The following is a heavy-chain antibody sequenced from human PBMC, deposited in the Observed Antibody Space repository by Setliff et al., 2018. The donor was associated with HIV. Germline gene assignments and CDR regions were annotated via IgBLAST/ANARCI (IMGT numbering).Heavy chain of an antibody. CDR2: IYYSGST. D-gene: IGHD3-22*01. CDR1: GGSISSFY. Sequence: SETLSLTCTVSGGSISSFYWTWIRQPPGKGLEWIGYIYYSGSTNYNPSLKSRVTISLDRSKTQFSLKLSSVTAADTAVYYCARSRTSSGYYGVTGYGMDVWGQGTTVTVSS. J-gene: IGHJ6*02. V-gene: IGHV4-59*12. CDR3: ARSRTSSGYYGVTGYGMDV.